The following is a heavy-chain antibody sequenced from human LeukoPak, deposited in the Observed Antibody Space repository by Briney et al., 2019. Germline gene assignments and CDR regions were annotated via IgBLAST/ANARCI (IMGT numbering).Heavy chain of an antibody. Sequence: GGSLRLSCAATGFTFSNYAMNWVRQAPGKGLEWVSAISASGGSTYYADSVKGRFTISRDNSKNTLYLQMNSLRAEDTAVYYCAKCGSSGYHRMGSWYFDYWGQGTLVTVSS. J-gene: IGHJ4*02. CDR1: GFTFSNYA. D-gene: IGHD3-22*01. V-gene: IGHV3-23*01. CDR2: ISASGGST. CDR3: AKCGSSGYHRMGSWYFDY.